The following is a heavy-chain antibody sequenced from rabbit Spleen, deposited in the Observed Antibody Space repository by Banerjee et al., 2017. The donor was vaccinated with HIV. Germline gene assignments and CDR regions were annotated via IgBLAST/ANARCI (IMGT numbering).Heavy chain of an antibody. J-gene: IGHJ6*01. CDR1: GFSFSSSDY. D-gene: IGHD4-1*01. CDR2: IYTGNGKS. CDR3: ARDLAGAIGWNFYL. Sequence: QSLEESGGGLVQPEGSLALTCKASGFSFSSSDYICWVRQAPGKGLEWIGCIYTGNGKSYYASWAKGRFTISKTSSTTVTLQMTSLTAADTATYFCARDLAGAIGWNFYLWGPGTLVTVS. V-gene: IGHV1S40*01.